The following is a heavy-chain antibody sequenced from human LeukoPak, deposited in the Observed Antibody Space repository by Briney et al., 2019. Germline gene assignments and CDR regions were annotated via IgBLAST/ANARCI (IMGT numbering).Heavy chain of an antibody. J-gene: IGHJ6*03. V-gene: IGHV3-23*01. CDR1: GLTFINFG. Sequence: GGSLRLSCAASGLTFINFGMTWVRQAPGKGLEWVSAISGSAVITFYADSVKGRFTISRDNSKNTLYLQMNSLRAEDTAVYYCARETSKYYGSGSYYYYYYMDVWGKGTTVTISS. CDR3: ARETSKYYGSGSYYYYYYMDV. CDR2: ISGSAVIT. D-gene: IGHD3-10*01.